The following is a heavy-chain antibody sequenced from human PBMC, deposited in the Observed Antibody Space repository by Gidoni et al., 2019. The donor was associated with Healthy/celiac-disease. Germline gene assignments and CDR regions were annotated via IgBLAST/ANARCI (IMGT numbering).Heavy chain of an antibody. CDR3: ARGVCSGGSCYSRYYYYMDV. D-gene: IGHD2-15*01. Sequence: EVQLVETGGGLTQPGGSLRLSCAASGFTVRSNYMRWVRQAPGKGLEWVSVIYSGGSTYYADSVKGRFTISRDNSKNTLYLQMNSLRAEDTAVYYCARGVCSGGSCYSRYYYYMDVWGKGTTVTVSS. J-gene: IGHJ6*03. V-gene: IGHV3-53*02. CDR2: IYSGGST. CDR1: GFTVRSNY.